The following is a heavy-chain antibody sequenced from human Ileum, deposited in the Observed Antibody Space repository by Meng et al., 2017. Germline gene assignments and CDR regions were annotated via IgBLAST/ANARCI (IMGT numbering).Heavy chain of an antibody. CDR1: GFTFSNYA. V-gene: IGHV3-23*01. J-gene: IGHJ3*01. Sequence: GGSLRLSCAGSGFTFSNYAMVWIRQAPGKGLEWVSGITGGGGVTRYAESVKGRFSISRDNSKNTLYLQMNVLRDEDTAVYYCAKVPNGDYLGAFDFWGQGTMVTVSS. D-gene: IGHD4-17*01. CDR2: ITGGGGVT. CDR3: AKVPNGDYLGAFDF.